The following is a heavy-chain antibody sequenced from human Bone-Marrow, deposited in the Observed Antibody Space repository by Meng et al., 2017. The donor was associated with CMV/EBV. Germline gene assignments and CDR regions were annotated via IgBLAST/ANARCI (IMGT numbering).Heavy chain of an antibody. J-gene: IGHJ4*01. CDR1: GFTFSSYA. Sequence: GESLKISCAASGFTFSSYAMHWVRQAPGKGLEWVAVISYDGSNKYYADSVKGRFTISRDNSKNTLYLQMNSLRAEDTAVYYCARVAWGYFDYWGHGTLVTVSS. D-gene: IGHD7-27*01. CDR3: ARVAWGYFDY. V-gene: IGHV3-30-3*01. CDR2: ISYDGSNK.